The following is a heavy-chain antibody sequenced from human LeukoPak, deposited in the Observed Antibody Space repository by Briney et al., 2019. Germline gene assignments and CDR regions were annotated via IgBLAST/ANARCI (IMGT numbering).Heavy chain of an antibody. D-gene: IGHD6-19*01. CDR2: IYYSGST. CDR1: GGSISSYY. Sequence: SETLSLTCTVSGGSISSYYWSWIRQPPGKGLEWIGYIYYSGSTNYNAPLKSRVTILVDTSKNQFSLKLSSVTAADTAVYYCARGGGWYDYWGQGTLVTVSS. J-gene: IGHJ4*02. V-gene: IGHV4-59*01. CDR3: ARGGGWYDY.